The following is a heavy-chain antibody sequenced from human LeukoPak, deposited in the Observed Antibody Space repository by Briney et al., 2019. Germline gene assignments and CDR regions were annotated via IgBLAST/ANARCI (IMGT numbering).Heavy chain of an antibody. V-gene: IGHV3-23*01. CDR1: GFTFSSYA. D-gene: IGHD3-10*01. Sequence: TGGSLRLSCAASGFTFSSYAMSWVRQAPGKGLEWVSAISGSGGSTYYADSVKGRFTISRDNSKNTLYLQMNSLRAEDTAVYYCARGEVVRGVIISPFDYWGQGTLVTVSS. CDR2: ISGSGGST. J-gene: IGHJ4*02. CDR3: ARGEVVRGVIISPFDY.